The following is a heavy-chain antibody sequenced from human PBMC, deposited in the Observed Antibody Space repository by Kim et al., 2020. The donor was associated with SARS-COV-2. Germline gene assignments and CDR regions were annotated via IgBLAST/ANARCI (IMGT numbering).Heavy chain of an antibody. V-gene: IGHV3-15*01. D-gene: IGHD3-10*01. Sequence: GGSLRLSCAASGFTFSHGWMNWVRQAPGKGLEWVGRIKSKTDGGTTDYAAPVQGRFTISRDDSKNTLYLQMNSLKTEDTAVYYCATDRRGYYYGSGSIRFDPWGQGTLVTVSS. J-gene: IGHJ5*02. CDR2: IKSKTDGGTT. CDR1: GFTFSHGW. CDR3: ATDRRGYYYGSGSIRFDP.